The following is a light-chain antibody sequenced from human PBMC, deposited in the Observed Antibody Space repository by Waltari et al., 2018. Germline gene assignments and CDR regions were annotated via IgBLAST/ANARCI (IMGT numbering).Light chain of an antibody. J-gene: IGLJ3*02. Sequence: QSALTHPPSASGTPGQRVTISCSGSSSNTGFNTVSRYQQVPGAAPRILMYTDNQRPSGVPDRFSGSKSGSSASLAISGLRPEDEADYYCAAWDDNLNGWAFGGGTKVTVL. V-gene: IGLV1-44*01. CDR3: AAWDDNLNGWA. CDR2: TDN. CDR1: SSNTGFNT.